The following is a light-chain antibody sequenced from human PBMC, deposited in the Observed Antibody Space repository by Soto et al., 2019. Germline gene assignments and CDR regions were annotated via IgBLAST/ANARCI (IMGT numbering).Light chain of an antibody. CDR1: QSIGSL. CDR3: QQRSARPRT. Sequence: EIILTQSPVTLSLSPGERATLSCRASQSIGSLLAWFQQKPGQAPRLLIYDASKRATDTPARFSGSGSGTDFTLTISSLEPEDFAVYYCQQRSARPRTFGQGTKVEIE. J-gene: IGKJ1*01. V-gene: IGKV3-11*01. CDR2: DAS.